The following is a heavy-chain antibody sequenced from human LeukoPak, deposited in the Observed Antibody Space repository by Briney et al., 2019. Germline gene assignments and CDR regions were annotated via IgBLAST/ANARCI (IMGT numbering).Heavy chain of an antibody. V-gene: IGHV4-59*01. Sequence: SETLSLTCTVSGGSISGYYWSWIRQPPGKGLEWIGYIYYSGSTNYNPSLKSRVTISVDTSKNQFSLKLSSVTAADTAVYYCARAGFLQGESSGYYYAFDPGAREPWSPFPQ. CDR2: IYYSGST. CDR3: ARAGFLQGESSGYYYAFDP. J-gene: IGHJ5*02. CDR1: GGSISGYY. D-gene: IGHD3-22*01.